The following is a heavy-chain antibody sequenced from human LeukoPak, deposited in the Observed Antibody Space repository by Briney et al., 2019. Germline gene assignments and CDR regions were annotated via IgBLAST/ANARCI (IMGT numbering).Heavy chain of an antibody. Sequence: TLSLTCTVSGRSISSGGYYWSWLREPPGKGLEWFGYIYYSGSPHYTTSLTTRHTICVDTSTPEFSLMRSSLTRADTPVYYCARGTSYYYYGMDVWGQGTTVTVSS. V-gene: IGHV4-31*03. CDR1: GRSISSGGYY. CDR3: ARGTSYYYYGMDV. J-gene: IGHJ6*02. D-gene: IGHD1-1*01. CDR2: IYYSGSP.